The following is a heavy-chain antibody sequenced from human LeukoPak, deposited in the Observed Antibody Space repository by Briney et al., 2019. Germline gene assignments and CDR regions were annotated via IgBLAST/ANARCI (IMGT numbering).Heavy chain of an antibody. CDR1: GYTFTSYG. J-gene: IGHJ6*03. CDR2: ISAYNGNT. D-gene: IGHD2-15*01. CDR3: AALYCSGGSCYSRSSSYYYYYMDV. V-gene: IGHV1-18*01. Sequence: EASVKVSCKASGYTFTSYGISWVRQAPGQGLEWMGWISAYNGNTNYAQKFQGRVTITTDESTSTAYMELSSLRSEDTAVYYCAALYCSGGSCYSRSSSYYYYYMDVWGKGTTVTVSS.